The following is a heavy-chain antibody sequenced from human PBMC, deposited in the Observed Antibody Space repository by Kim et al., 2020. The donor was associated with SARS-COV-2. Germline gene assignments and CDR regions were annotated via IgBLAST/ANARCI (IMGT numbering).Heavy chain of an antibody. Sequence: GGSLRLSCAASGFTFDDYAMHWVRQAPGKGLEWVSGISWNSGSIGYADSVKGRFTISRDNAKNSLYLQMNSLRAEDTALYYCAKDISAAGTGYFDYWGQGTLVTVSS. CDR3: AKDISAAGTGYFDY. J-gene: IGHJ4*02. V-gene: IGHV3-9*01. CDR2: ISWNSGSI. CDR1: GFTFDDYA. D-gene: IGHD6-13*01.